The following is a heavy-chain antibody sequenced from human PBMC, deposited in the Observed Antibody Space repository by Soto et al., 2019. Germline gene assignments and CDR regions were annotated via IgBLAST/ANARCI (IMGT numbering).Heavy chain of an antibody. CDR3: GNYEYSSGWGFAP. V-gene: IGHV1-18*01. D-gene: IGHD6-25*01. CDR1: GYTFTSYG. CDR2: ISAYNGNK. J-gene: IGHJ5*02. Sequence: ASVKVSCKASGYTFTSYGISWVRQAPGQGLEWMGWISAYNGNKNYARKLPGRVTMTTDTCPNPAYMELRSLRAXDRGVYYCGNYEYSSGWGFAPRRQRTPVTVSS.